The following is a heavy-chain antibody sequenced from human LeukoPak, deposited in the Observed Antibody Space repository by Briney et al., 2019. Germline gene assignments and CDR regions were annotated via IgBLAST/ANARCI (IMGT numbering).Heavy chain of an antibody. D-gene: IGHD3-9*01. CDR3: ARVHYDILTGYSYFDY. CDR2: IYYSGST. Sequence: SETLSLTCTVSGGSISSSSYYWGWIRQPPGKGLEWIGSIYYSGSTYYNPSLKSRVTISVDTSKNQFSLKLSSVTAADTAVYYCARVHYDILTGYSYFDYWGQGTLVTVSS. J-gene: IGHJ4*02. CDR1: GGSISSSSYY. V-gene: IGHV4-39*01.